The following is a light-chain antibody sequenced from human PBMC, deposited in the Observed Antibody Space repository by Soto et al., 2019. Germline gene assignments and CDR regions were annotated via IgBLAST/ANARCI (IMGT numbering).Light chain of an antibody. CDR1: QTIGSTY. CDR2: SVS. Sequence: EIVLTQSPGTLSLSPGESGTLYCRASQTIGSTYLAWYQQKPGQAPRLLIRSVSSRATGVPERFSSRVSGTDFILTISRVEPEDFAVYFCHQYDRSRQTFGPGTRVDV. J-gene: IGKJ3*01. CDR3: HQYDRSRQT. V-gene: IGKV3-20*01.